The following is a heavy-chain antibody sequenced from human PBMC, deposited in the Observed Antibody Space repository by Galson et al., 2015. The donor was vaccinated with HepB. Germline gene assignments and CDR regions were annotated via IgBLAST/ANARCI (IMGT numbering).Heavy chain of an antibody. V-gene: IGHV1-69*13. CDR1: GGPFTTYA. CDR2: IIPIFNAA. J-gene: IGHJ4*02. Sequence: SVKVSCKASGGPFTTYATTWVRQAPGQGLEWMGGIIPIFNAATYAQKFQGRLTITADESTSTAYMDLSSLTSEDTAVYFCARGRSIGTTPVCFDNWGQGTLVTVSS. CDR3: ARGRSIGTTPVCFDN. D-gene: IGHD1-7*01.